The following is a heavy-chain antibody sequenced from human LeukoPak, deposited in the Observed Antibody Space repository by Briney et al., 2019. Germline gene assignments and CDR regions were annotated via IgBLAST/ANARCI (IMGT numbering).Heavy chain of an antibody. Sequence: SETLSLTCTVSGGSISSYYWSWIWQPPGKGLEWIGYIYYSGSTNYNPSLKSRVTISVDTSKNQFSLKLSSVTAADTAVYYCASTVVISDTEYFQHWGQGTLVTVSS. CDR1: GGSISSYY. V-gene: IGHV4-59*01. CDR3: ASTVVISDTEYFQH. J-gene: IGHJ1*01. D-gene: IGHD4-23*01. CDR2: IYYSGST.